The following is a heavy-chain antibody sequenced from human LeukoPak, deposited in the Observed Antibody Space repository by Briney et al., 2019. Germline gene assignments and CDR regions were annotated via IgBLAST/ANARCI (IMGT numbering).Heavy chain of an antibody. CDR3: ASSTPRTYYYDSRGYRN. CDR2: MNPNSGNT. Sequence: ASVKVSCKASGYTFTSYDINWVRQATGQGLEWMGWMNPNSGNTGYAQKFQGRVTMTRNTSISTAYMELSSLRSEDTAVYYCASSTPRTYYYDSRGYRNWGQGTLVTVSS. CDR1: GYTFTSYD. J-gene: IGHJ4*02. V-gene: IGHV1-8*01. D-gene: IGHD3-22*01.